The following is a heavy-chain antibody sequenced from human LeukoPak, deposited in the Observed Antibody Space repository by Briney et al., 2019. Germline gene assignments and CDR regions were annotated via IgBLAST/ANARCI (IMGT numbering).Heavy chain of an antibody. D-gene: IGHD4-17*01. CDR3: AKDLHDYGASYYYGMDV. CDR2: ISYDGSNK. J-gene: IGHJ6*02. Sequence: GGSLRLSCAASGFTFSSYGMHWVRQAPGKGLEWVAVISYDGSNKYYADSVKGRFTISRDNSKNTLYLQMNSLRAEDTAVYYCAKDLHDYGASYYYGMDVRGQGTTVTVSS. CDR1: GFTFSSYG. V-gene: IGHV3-30*18.